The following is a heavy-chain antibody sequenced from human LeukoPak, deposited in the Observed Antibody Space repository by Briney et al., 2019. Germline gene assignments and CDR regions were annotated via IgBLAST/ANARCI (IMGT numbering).Heavy chain of an antibody. CDR1: GFTFSSHG. J-gene: IGHJ4*02. Sequence: PGGSLRLSCAASGFTFSSHGMSLVRQAPGKGLEWVSSITGSSSYIYYADSVKGRFTISRDNAKNSLYLQMDSLRAGDSAAYYCTRGNSGWYHNFDYWGQGTLVTVSS. D-gene: IGHD6-19*01. CDR3: TRGNSGWYHNFDY. V-gene: IGHV3-21*01. CDR2: ITGSSSYI.